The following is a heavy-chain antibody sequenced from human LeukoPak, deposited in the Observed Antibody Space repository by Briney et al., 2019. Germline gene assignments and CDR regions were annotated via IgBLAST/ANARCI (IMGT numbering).Heavy chain of an antibody. D-gene: IGHD3-22*01. Sequence: ASVKVSCKASGYSFSSYALNWVRQAPGQGLEWMGWINTKTENPTYAQGFKGRFVFSLDTSVSTAYLQINGLKAEDTAVYYCARYRYYSDRDGYYRNYYMDVWGKGTTVTVSS. CDR3: ARYRYYSDRDGYYRNYYMDV. CDR1: GYSFSSYA. J-gene: IGHJ6*03. CDR2: INTKTENP. V-gene: IGHV7-4-1*02.